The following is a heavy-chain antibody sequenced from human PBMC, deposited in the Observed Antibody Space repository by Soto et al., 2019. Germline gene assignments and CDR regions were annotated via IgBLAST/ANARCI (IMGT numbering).Heavy chain of an antibody. CDR1: GGSISSGGYY. Sequence: PSETLSLTCTVSGGSISSGGYYWSWIRQHPGKGLEWIGYIYYNGSPYFNPSLKSRLTLSADPSQNQFSLRLASVTAADTAVYYCARQTYLTYFDIWGQGTMVTVSS. D-gene: IGHD3-16*01. CDR3: ARQTYLTYFDI. CDR2: IYYNGSP. J-gene: IGHJ3*02. V-gene: IGHV4-39*01.